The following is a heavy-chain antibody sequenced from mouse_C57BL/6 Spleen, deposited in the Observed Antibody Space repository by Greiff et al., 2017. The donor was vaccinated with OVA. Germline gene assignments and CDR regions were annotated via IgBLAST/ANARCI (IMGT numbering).Heavy chain of an antibody. CDR2: ISSGGSYT. V-gene: IGHV5-6*01. J-gene: IGHJ1*03. D-gene: IGHD2-4*01. CDR3: ARHDYDAGNWYFDV. CDR1: GFTFSSYG. Sequence: EVQLQESGGDLVKPGGSLKLSCAASGFTFSSYGMSWVRQTPDKRLEWVATISSGGSYTYYPDSVKGRFTITRDNAKNTLYLQMSSLKSEDTAMYYCARHDYDAGNWYFDVWGTGTTVTVSS.